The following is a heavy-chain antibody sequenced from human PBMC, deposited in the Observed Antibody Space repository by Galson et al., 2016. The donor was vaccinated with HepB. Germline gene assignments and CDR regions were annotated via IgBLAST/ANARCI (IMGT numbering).Heavy chain of an antibody. D-gene: IGHD3-9*01. J-gene: IGHJ5*02. CDR2: ISYDGNNK. V-gene: IGHV3-30*03. CDR3: ALGPYFDWAYLNH. CDR1: GFTFSNYG. Sequence: SLRLSCAASGFTFSNYGMHWVRQAPGKGLEWVAVISYDGNNKNSADSVEGRFIISRDNSKNTLYLQMNSLRDDDTAVDHCALGPYFDWAYLNHWGKGTLVTVSS.